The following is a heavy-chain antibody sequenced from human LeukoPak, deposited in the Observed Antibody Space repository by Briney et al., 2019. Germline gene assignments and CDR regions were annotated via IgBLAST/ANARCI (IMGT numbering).Heavy chain of an antibody. CDR3: ARGYYGSGSHCCHMDV. CDR1: VGSFSVDY. D-gene: IGHD3-10*01. Sequence: SETLSLTCAVYVGSFSVDYGSWIRQPPGKGLEWIGEINHSGSTNYNSSLKSRVTISVDTSKNQFSLKLSSVTAADTAVYYCARGYYGSGSHCCHMDVGGKGTTITVS. CDR2: INHSGST. V-gene: IGHV4-34*01. J-gene: IGHJ6*03.